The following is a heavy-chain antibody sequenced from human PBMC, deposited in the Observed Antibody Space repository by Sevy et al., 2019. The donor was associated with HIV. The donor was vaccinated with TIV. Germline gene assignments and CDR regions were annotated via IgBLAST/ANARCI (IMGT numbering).Heavy chain of an antibody. V-gene: IGHV4-4*07. J-gene: IGHJ5*02. Sequence: SETLSLTCTVSSASFSAYYWSWIRQPAGKGLEWIGRDSTSGSTNYNPSLKSRVTMSLDTSKNNFSLKLSSVTAADTAIYYCARGVLVVGGGSNWFDPWGQGALVTVSS. CDR1: SASFSAYY. D-gene: IGHD3-10*01. CDR3: ARGVLVVGGGSNWFDP. CDR2: DSTSGST.